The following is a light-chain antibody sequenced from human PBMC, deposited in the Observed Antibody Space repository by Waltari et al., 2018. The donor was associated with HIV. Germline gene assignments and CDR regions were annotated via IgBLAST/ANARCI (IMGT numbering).Light chain of an antibody. CDR2: SAS. V-gene: IGKV1-9*01. CDR1: EDISDF. CDR3: QQLFSYPIT. Sequence: DIQLTQSPSFLSASIGDRVTITCRATEDISDFLAWYQVKPGAAPRLLLFSASTLQTGVPSRFSGSGYGTDFTLTISSLQAEDFATYACQQLFSYPITFGQGTRL. J-gene: IGKJ5*01.